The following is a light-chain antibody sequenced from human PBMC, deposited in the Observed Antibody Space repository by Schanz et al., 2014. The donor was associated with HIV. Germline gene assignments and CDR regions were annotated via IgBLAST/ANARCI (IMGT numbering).Light chain of an antibody. J-gene: IGLJ3*02. Sequence: QSALTQPASVSGSPGQSITISCAETGSDIDAYKSVSWYQQHPGKAPRLLIYDAINRPPGVSDRFSGSKSGNTASLTISGLQAEDEADFYCATWDDSLNGWVFGGGTKLTVL. CDR3: ATWDDSLNGWV. V-gene: IGLV2-14*03. CDR2: DAI. CDR1: GSDIDAYKS.